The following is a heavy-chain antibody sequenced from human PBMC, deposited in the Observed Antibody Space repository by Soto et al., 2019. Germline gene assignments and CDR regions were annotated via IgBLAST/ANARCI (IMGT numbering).Heavy chain of an antibody. CDR1: GFTFSGYT. CDR2: ITVTSSYI. V-gene: IGHV3-21*01. Sequence: GGSLRLACGASGFTFSGYTMNWVRQAPEKGLEWVSSITVTSSYIFYADSVKGRFTISRDSAKNSLYLQMSDLRAEDTAVYFCARVSGEYRDYWGQGTLVTVSS. CDR3: ARVSGEYRDY. D-gene: IGHD1-26*01. J-gene: IGHJ4*02.